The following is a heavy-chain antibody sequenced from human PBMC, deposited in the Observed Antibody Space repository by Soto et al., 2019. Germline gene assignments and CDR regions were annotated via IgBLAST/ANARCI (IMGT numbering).Heavy chain of an antibody. CDR2: INHSGST. J-gene: IGHJ4*02. D-gene: IGHD5-12*01. CDR1: GGSFSGYY. CDR3: ARGPPASWIVATPPFDY. V-gene: IGHV4-34*01. Sequence: SETLSLTCAVYGGSFSGYYWSWIRQPPGKGLEWIGEINHSGSTNYNPSLKSRVTISVDTSKNQFSLKLSSVTAADTAVYYCARGPPASWIVATPPFDYWGQGTLVTVSS.